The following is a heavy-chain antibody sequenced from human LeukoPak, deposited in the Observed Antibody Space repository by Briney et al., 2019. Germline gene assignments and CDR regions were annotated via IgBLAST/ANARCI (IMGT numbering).Heavy chain of an antibody. CDR3: AKDSERDTTMVIDY. CDR2: IGWNSGSI. J-gene: IGHJ4*02. Sequence: PGGSLRHSCAASGLTFDDYAMHWVRQAPGKGLEWVSGIGWNSGSIGYAVSVKGRFTISRDNAKSSLYLQMNSLRAEDMAFYYCAKDSERDTTMVIDYWGQGTLVTVSS. V-gene: IGHV3-9*03. CDR1: GLTFDDYA. D-gene: IGHD5-18*01.